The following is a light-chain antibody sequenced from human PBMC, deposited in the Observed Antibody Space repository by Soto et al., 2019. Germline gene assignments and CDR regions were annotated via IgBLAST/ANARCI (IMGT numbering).Light chain of an antibody. J-gene: IGKJ1*01. Sequence: IGLTQSTDTLSLSPGERASLSCGASQSFTSNYLAWYQQKPGQAPRLLIYGASTRATGIPDRFSGSGSGTDFTLTISRLEPEDFAVYYCHQYGSSPRTFGQVTKV. CDR3: HQYGSSPRT. V-gene: IGKV3-20*01. CDR2: GAS. CDR1: QSFTSNY.